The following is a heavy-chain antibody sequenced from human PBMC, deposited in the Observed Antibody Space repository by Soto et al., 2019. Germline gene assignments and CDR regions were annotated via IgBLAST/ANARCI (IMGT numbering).Heavy chain of an antibody. CDR2: ISYDGKKT. J-gene: IGHJ4*02. Sequence: QVQLVESGGGVVQPGRSLRLSCAASGFTFRSYAMHWVRQTPGKGLERVAYISYDGKKTYYADSVKGRFTISRDNYQSTLFLQMSSLQFEDTSVYSCVRGDGSGSFLLDYWGRGTLVTVSS. CDR3: VRGDGSGSFLLDY. D-gene: IGHD3-10*01. V-gene: IGHV3-30*03. CDR1: GFTFRSYA.